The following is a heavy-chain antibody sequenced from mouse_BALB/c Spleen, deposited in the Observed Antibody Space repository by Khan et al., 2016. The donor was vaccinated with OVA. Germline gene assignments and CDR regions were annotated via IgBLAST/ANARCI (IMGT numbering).Heavy chain of an antibody. CDR1: GYTFTNYG. D-gene: IGHD2-10*01. CDR3: ARPPYFSYTLDY. J-gene: IGHJ4*01. Sequence: QIQLVQSGPELKKPGETVKISCKASGYTFTNYGMNWVKQSPGKALKWMGWINTYTGEPTYADDFKGRFAFSLENSATTAYLQINNLKNEDTATYFCARPPYFSYTLDYWGQGTSVTVSS. V-gene: IGHV9-3-1*01. CDR2: INTYTGEP.